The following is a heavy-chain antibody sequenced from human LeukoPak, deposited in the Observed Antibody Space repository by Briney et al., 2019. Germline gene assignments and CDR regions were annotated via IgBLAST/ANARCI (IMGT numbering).Heavy chain of an antibody. CDR2: IIPIFGTA. V-gene: IGHV1-69*06. CDR1: GGTFSSYA. Sequence: SVKVSCKASGGTFSSYAISWVRQAPGQGLEWMGGIIPIFGTANYAQKFQGRVTITADKSTSTAYMELSSLRSEDTAVYYCARVGHYDFWSGPQFDYWGQGTLVTVSS. CDR3: ARVGHYDFWSGPQFDY. D-gene: IGHD3-3*01. J-gene: IGHJ4*02.